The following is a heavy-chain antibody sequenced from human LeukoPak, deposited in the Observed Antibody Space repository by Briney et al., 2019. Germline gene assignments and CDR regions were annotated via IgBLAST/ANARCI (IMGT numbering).Heavy chain of an antibody. D-gene: IGHD6-19*01. CDR2: ISGSGGST. CDR3: AKKAAVAGNWFDP. J-gene: IGHJ5*02. CDR1: GFTFSSYA. V-gene: IGHV3-23*01. Sequence: PGGSLRLSCAVSGFTFSSYAMNWARQATGKGLEWVSAISGSGGSTYYADSVKGRFTISRDNSKKTLYLQMNSLRAEDTAVYYCAKKAAVAGNWFDPWGQGTLVTVSS.